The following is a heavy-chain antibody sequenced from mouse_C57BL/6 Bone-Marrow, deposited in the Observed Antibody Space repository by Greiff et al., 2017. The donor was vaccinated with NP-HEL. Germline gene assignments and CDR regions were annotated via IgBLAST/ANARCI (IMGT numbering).Heavy chain of an antibody. D-gene: IGHD2-1*01. CDR2: IDPENGDT. V-gene: IGHV14-4*01. CDR1: GFNIKDDY. J-gene: IGHJ2*01. Sequence: EVQLQQSGAELVRPGASVKLSCTASGFNIKDDYMHWVKQRPEQGLEWIGWIDPENGDTEYASKFQGKATITADTSSNTAYLQLSSLTSEDTAVYYCTTSYGNYLYFDYWGQGTTLTVSS. CDR3: TTSYGNYLYFDY.